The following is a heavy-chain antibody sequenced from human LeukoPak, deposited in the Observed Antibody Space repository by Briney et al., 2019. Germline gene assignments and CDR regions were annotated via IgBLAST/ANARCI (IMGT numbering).Heavy chain of an antibody. CDR1: GYTFTSYT. D-gene: IGHD1-7*01. V-gene: IGHV1-18*01. CDR2: ISGYNGNT. J-gene: IGHJ4*02. Sequence: ASVKVSCKASGYTFTSYTISWVRQAPGQGLEWMGWISGYNGNTHYAQKVQGRVTMTTDTSTGTAYMELRSLRSDDTAMYYCATANNWNYALGYWGQGTLVTVSS. CDR3: ATANNWNYALGY.